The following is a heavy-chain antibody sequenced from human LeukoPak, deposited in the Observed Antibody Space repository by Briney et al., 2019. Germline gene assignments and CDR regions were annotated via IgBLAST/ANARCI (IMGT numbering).Heavy chain of an antibody. D-gene: IGHD5-18*01. CDR2: IRYDGSNK. V-gene: IGHV3-30*02. J-gene: IGHJ4*02. Sequence: PGGSLRLSCAAPGFTFSSYGMHWVRQAPGKGLEWVAFIRYDGSNKYYADSVKGRFTISRDNSKNTLYLQMNSLRAEDTAVYYCAKDGSRYSYGADYWGQGTLVTVSS. CDR3: AKDGSRYSYGADY. CDR1: GFTFSSYG.